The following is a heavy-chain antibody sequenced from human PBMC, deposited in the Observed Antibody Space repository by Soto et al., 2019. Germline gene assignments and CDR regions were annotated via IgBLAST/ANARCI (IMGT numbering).Heavy chain of an antibody. D-gene: IGHD2-15*01. V-gene: IGHV5-51*01. CDR3: ARFQGSENYYYYGMDV. CDR2: IYPGDSDT. J-gene: IGHJ6*02. Sequence: GESLKISCKGSGYSFTSYWIGWVRQMPGKGLEWMGIIYPGDSDTRYSPSFQGQVTISADKSISTAYLQWSSLKASDTAMYYCARFQGSENYYYYGMDVWGQGTTVTVSS. CDR1: GYSFTSYW.